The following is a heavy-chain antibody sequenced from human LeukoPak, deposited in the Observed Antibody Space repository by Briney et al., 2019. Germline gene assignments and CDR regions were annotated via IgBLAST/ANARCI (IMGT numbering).Heavy chain of an antibody. CDR3: ARDRAYGSGKYYFDY. Sequence: PSETLSLTCAVSGGSISSGGYSWSWIRQPPGKGLEWIGYIYYSGSTNYNPSLKSRVTISVDTSKSQFSLKLSSVTAADTAVYYCARDRAYGSGKYYFDYWGQGTLVTVSS. J-gene: IGHJ4*02. D-gene: IGHD3-10*01. V-gene: IGHV4-61*08. CDR2: IYYSGST. CDR1: GGSISSGGYS.